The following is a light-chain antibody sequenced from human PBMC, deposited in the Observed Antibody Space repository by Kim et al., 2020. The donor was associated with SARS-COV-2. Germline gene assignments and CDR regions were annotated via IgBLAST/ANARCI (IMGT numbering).Light chain of an antibody. CDR1: QSISTF. Sequence: ASVGDRVTITCRASQSISTFLNWYQQKPGKAPKLLSYAASNLQSGVPSRFSGSGSGTDFTLTISSLQPGDFASYFCQQSYNRPPTFGGGTKVDIK. CDR3: QQSYNRPPT. V-gene: IGKV1-39*01. CDR2: AAS. J-gene: IGKJ4*01.